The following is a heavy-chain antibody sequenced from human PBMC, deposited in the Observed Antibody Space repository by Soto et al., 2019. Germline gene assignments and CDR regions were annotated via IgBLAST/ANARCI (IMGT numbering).Heavy chain of an antibody. CDR3: AKVLFHDFSPPTLGFDY. V-gene: IGHV3-30*18. J-gene: IGHJ4*02. D-gene: IGHD3-3*01. CDR2: ISYDGSNK. CDR1: GFTFSSYG. Sequence: GGSLRLSCAASGFTFSSYGMHWVRQAPGKGLEWVAVISYDGSNKYYADSVKGRFTISRDNSKNTLYLQMNSLRAEDTAVYYCAKVLFHDFSPPTLGFDYWGQGT.